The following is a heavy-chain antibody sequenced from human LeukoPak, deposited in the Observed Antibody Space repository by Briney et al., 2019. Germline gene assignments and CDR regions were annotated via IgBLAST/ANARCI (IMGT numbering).Heavy chain of an antibody. D-gene: IGHD2-15*01. CDR3: ARGRLGCSGGYCYWDYYSYMDV. J-gene: IGHJ6*03. CDR1: GGSINSTTYY. V-gene: IGHV4-39*07. Sequence: SETLSLTCTVSGGSINSTTYYWGWIRQPPGKGLEWIGSISYGGSTYNNASLKTRVIISLDTSKSQISLNLSSVTAADTALYYCARGRLGCSGGYCYWDYYSYMDVWGKGTTVTVSS. CDR2: ISYGGST.